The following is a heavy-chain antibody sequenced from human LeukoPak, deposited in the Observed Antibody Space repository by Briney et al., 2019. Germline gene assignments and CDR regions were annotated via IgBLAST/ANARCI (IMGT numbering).Heavy chain of an antibody. V-gene: IGHV1-8*01. CDR3: AANAPDSSGYKLDY. J-gene: IGHJ4*02. D-gene: IGHD3-22*01. Sequence: GPSVKVSCKAPGKTYTSYDINWVRQATGQGLKWMGWMNPNSGNTGYAQKFQGRVTMTRNTSISTAYMELSSLRSEDTAVYYCAANAPDSSGYKLDYWGQGTLVTVSS. CDR2: MNPNSGNT. CDR1: GKTYTSYD.